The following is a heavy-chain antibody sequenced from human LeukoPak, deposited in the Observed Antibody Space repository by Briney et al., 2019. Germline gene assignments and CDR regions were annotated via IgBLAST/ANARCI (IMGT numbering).Heavy chain of an antibody. Sequence: SETLSLTCTVSGGSISSGDHYWSWIRQPPGKGLEWIGYIYYSGSTYYNPSLKSRVTISVDTSKNQFSLKLSSVTAADTAVYHCARDHQGYFDYWGRGTLVTVSS. J-gene: IGHJ4*02. CDR2: IYYSGST. V-gene: IGHV4-30-4*01. CDR3: ARDHQGYFDY. CDR1: GGSISSGDHY.